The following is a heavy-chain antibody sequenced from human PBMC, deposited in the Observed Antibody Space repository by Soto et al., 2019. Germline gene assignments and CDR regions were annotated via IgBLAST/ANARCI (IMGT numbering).Heavy chain of an antibody. CDR2: VRGDNGHT. Sequence: QVQLVQSGAEVKKPGASVKVSGKASGYTFTTHGISWVRQVPGQGLEWMGWVRGDNGHTNYAQSLQGRVTMTTDTSTNTAYMELRSLRSDDTAVYYCASGLGYCRSGTCYRELFEPCGQGTLVTVSS. D-gene: IGHD2-15*01. CDR1: GYTFTTHG. V-gene: IGHV1-18*01. CDR3: ASGLGYCRSGTCYRELFEP. J-gene: IGHJ5*02.